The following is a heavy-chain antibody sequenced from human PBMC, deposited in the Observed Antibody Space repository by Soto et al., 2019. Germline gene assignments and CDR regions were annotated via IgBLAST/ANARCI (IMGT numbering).Heavy chain of an antibody. D-gene: IGHD2-15*01. CDR1: GGSIYRSGYY. Sequence: PSETLSLTCTVSGGSIYRSGYYWGWIPQPPGRELEWIGNIDYNGVTYSNPSLKSRVTISRDTSKNQFSLKLPSATAAHTALSYCGKVLVGATGHTDSDSWGPGTLVTVSS. V-gene: IGHV4-39*01. CDR2: IDYNGVT. CDR3: GKVLVGATGHTDSDS. J-gene: IGHJ4*02.